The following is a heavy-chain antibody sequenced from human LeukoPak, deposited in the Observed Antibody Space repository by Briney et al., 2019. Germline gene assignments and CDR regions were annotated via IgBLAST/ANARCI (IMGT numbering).Heavy chain of an antibody. D-gene: IGHD2-2*01. V-gene: IGHV3-7*01. Sequence: GGSLRLSCAASGFTFSSYWMSWVRQAPGKGLEWVANIEQDGSEKYYVDSVKGRFTISRDNAKNSLYLQMNSLRAEDTAVYYCARVWQGGNIVVVPAATRYYYYYYMDVWGKGTTVTVSS. CDR1: GFTFSSYW. CDR3: ARVWQGGNIVVVPAATRYYYYYYMDV. CDR2: IEQDGSEK. J-gene: IGHJ6*03.